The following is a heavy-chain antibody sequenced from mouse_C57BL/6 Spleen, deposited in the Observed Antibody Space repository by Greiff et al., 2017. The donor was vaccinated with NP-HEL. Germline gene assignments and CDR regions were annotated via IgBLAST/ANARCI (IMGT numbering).Heavy chain of an antibody. D-gene: IGHD1-1*01. Sequence: LMESGAELVKPGASVKMSCKASGYTFTTYPIEWMKQNHGKSLEWIGNFHPYNDDTKYNEKFKGKATLTVEKSSSTVYLELSRITSDDSAVYYCARRYYYGSSRHWYFDVWGTGTTVTVSS. J-gene: IGHJ1*03. CDR2: FHPYNDDT. V-gene: IGHV1-47*01. CDR1: GYTFTTYP. CDR3: ARRYYYGSSRHWYFDV.